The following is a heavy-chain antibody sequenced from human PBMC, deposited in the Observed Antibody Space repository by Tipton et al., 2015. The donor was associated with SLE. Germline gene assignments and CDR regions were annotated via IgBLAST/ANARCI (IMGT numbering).Heavy chain of an antibody. D-gene: IGHD3-10*01. Sequence: GLVKPSETLSLSCSVSGDSISSSRYYWAWIRQPPGKGLEWIGSIFYSGVTYYNPSLKSRATIDVDTSKNQFSLKLNSVTAADTAVYYCARPYGSGTIDYWGQGILVTVSS. CDR2: IFYSGVT. CDR3: ARPYGSGTIDY. J-gene: IGHJ4*02. V-gene: IGHV4-39*01. CDR1: GDSISSSRYY.